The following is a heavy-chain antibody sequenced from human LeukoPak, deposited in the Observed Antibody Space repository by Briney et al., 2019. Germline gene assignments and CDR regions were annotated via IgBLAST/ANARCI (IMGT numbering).Heavy chain of an antibody. V-gene: IGHV3-23*01. J-gene: IGHJ4*02. CDR3: AKDSYDGYGSIDY. CDR1: GFNFSSHA. CDR2: ISGSGGST. D-gene: IGHD5-24*01. Sequence: PGGSLRLSCGASGFNFSSHAINWVRQAPGKGLEWVSAISGSGGSTYYADSVKGRFTISRDNSKNTLYLQMNSLRVEDTAVYYCAKDSYDGYGSIDYWGQGTLVTVSS.